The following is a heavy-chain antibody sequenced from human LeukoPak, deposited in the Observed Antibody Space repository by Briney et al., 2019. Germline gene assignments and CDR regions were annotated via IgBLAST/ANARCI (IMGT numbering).Heavy chain of an antibody. D-gene: IGHD6-19*01. CDR2: IYPGDSDT. CDR1: GYSFTSYW. V-gene: IGHV5-51*01. J-gene: IGHJ3*02. Sequence: GESLKISRKGSGYSFTSYWIGWVRQMPGKGLEWMGIIYPGDSDTRYSPSFQGQVTISADKSISTAYLQWSSLKASDTAMYYCARHARYSSGWFPDAFDIWGQGTTVTVSS. CDR3: ARHARYSSGWFPDAFDI.